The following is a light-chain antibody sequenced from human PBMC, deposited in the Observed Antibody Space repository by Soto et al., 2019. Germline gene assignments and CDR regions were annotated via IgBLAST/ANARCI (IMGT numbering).Light chain of an antibody. CDR3: QQRSNWPPT. CDR1: QSVSSY. V-gene: IGKV3-11*01. J-gene: IGKJ4*01. CDR2: DAS. Sequence: EIVLTQSPATLSLSPGERATLSCRASQSVSSYLAWYQQKPGQAPRLLIYDASNRATGIPARFSGSGSGTDVTLTISSIEPEDVAVYYCQQRSNWPPTFGGGTKVEIK.